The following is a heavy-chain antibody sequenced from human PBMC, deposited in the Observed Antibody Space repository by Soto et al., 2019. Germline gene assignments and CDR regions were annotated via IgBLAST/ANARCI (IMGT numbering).Heavy chain of an antibody. CDR3: ARDEGSGYYPDWYFDL. J-gene: IGHJ2*01. Sequence: ESGGGLIQPGGSLRLSCAASGFTVSSNYMSWVRQAPGKGLEWVSVIYSGGSTYYADSVKGRFTISRDNSKNTLYLQMNSLRAEDTAVYYCARDEGSGYYPDWYFDLWGRGTLVTVSS. D-gene: IGHD3-22*01. V-gene: IGHV3-53*01. CDR2: IYSGGST. CDR1: GFTVSSNY.